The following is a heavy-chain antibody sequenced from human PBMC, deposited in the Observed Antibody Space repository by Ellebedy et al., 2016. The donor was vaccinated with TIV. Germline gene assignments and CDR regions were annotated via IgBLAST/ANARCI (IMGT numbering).Heavy chain of an antibody. CDR3: ARDGACGGDCYGDNY. J-gene: IGHJ4*02. CDR1: GYTFTGYY. V-gene: IGHV1-2*02. Sequence: AASVKVSCKASGYTFTGYYIHWVRQAPGQGLEWMGWINPKNGGTNYAQKFQGRVTMTRDTSISTAYKELSWLRSDDTAVYYWARDGACGGDCYGDNYWGQGSLVTVSS. D-gene: IGHD2-21*02. CDR2: INPKNGGT.